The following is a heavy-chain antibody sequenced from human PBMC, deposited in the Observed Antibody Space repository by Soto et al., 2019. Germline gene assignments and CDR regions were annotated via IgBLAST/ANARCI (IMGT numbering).Heavy chain of an antibody. V-gene: IGHV1-46*01. Sequence: ASVKVSCKASGYTFTSYYMHWVRQAPGQGLEWMRIINPSGGNTNYAQNLQGRVTMTTDTSTTTAYMELRSLRSDDAAVYYCARDADRYCTNGVCNRGYYYYRMDVWGQGTAVTVSS. CDR3: ARDADRYCTNGVCNRGYYYYRMDV. CDR1: GYTFTSYY. CDR2: INPSGGNT. D-gene: IGHD2-8*01. J-gene: IGHJ6*02.